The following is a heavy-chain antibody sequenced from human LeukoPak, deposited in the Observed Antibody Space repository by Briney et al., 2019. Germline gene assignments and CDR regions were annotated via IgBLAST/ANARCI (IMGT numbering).Heavy chain of an antibody. CDR2: IYYSGST. V-gene: IGHV4-61*01. D-gene: IGHD3-10*01. CDR1: GGSVSSGSYY. CDR3: AAGGSGNYPYDAFDI. J-gene: IGHJ3*02. Sequence: SETLSLTCTVSGGSVSSGSYYWSWIRQPPGKGLEWIGYIYYSGSTNYNPSPKSRVTISVDTSKNQFSLKLSSVTAADTAVYYCAAGGSGNYPYDAFDIWGQGTMVTVSS.